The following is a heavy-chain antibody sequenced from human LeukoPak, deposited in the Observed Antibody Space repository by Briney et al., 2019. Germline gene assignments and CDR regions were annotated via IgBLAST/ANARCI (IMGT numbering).Heavy chain of an antibody. CDR1: GGTFSSYA. D-gene: IGHD6-19*01. CDR3: ACAYGSGWYEPVEYFQH. CDR2: ITPIFGTA. V-gene: IGHV1-69*05. Sequence: GASVKLSCKASGGTFSSYAISWVRQAPGQGLEWMGGITPIFGTANYAQKFQGRVTITTDESTSTAYMELSSLRSEDTAVYYCACAYGSGWYEPVEYFQHWGQGTLVTVSS. J-gene: IGHJ1*01.